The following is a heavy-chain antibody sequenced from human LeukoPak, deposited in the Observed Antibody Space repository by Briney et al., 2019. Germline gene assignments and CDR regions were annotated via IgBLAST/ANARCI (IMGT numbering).Heavy chain of an antibody. J-gene: IGHJ4*02. CDR2: IYYSGST. D-gene: IGHD3-22*01. V-gene: IGHV4-31*03. CDR1: GGSISSGGYY. Sequence: SQTLSLTCTVSGGSISSGGYYWSWIRQHPGKGLEWIGYIYYSGSTYYNPSLKSRVTISVDTSKNQFSLKLSSVTAADTAVYYCVRGHYYDSSHLDYWGQGTLVTVSS. CDR3: VRGHYYDSSHLDY.